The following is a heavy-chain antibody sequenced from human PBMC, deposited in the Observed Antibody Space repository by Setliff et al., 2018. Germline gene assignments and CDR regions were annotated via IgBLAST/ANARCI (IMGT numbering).Heavy chain of an antibody. J-gene: IGHJ6*03. Sequence: ASVKVSCKASGYSFLSYGITWVRQAPGQGLEWMGWISAQDGNTIYAQNFQGRVTMTTDTSTSTAYMELSSLRSEDTAVYYCAREQGIAVTTSNYQYYMDVWGKGTTVTVSS. CDR3: AREQGIAVTTSNYQYYMDV. V-gene: IGHV1-18*01. D-gene: IGHD6-19*01. CDR2: ISAQDGNT. CDR1: GYSFLSYG.